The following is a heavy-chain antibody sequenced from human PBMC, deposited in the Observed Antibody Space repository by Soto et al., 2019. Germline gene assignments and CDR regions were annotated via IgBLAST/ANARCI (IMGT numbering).Heavy chain of an antibody. J-gene: IGHJ3*02. Sequence: SETLSLTCTVSGGSISSYYWSWIRQPPGKGLEWIGYIYYSGSTNYNPSLKSRVTISVDTSKNQFSLKLSSVTAADTAVYYCARHSSSNWEGVGAFDIWGQGTMVTVSS. CDR1: GGSISSYY. CDR2: IYYSGST. V-gene: IGHV4-59*08. CDR3: ARHSSSNWEGVGAFDI. D-gene: IGHD7-27*01.